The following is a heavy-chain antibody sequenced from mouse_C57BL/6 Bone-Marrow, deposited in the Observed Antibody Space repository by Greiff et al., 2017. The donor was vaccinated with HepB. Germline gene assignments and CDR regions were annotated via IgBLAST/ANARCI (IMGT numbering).Heavy chain of an antibody. Sequence: EVKLMESGPGLVKPSQSLSLTCSVTGYSITSGYYWNWIRQFPGNKLEWMGYISYDGSNNYNPSLKNRISITRDTSKNQFFLKLNSVTTEDTATYYCARSDYLFAYWGQGTLVTVSA. V-gene: IGHV3-6*01. J-gene: IGHJ3*01. D-gene: IGHD2-4*01. CDR1: GYSITSGYY. CDR2: ISYDGSN. CDR3: ARSDYLFAY.